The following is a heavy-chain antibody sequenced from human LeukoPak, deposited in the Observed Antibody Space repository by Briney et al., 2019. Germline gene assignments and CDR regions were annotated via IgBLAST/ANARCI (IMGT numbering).Heavy chain of an antibody. CDR2: ISYDGSNK. Sequence: GGSLRLSCAASGFTFSSYAMHWVRQAPDKGLEWVAVISYDGSNKYYADSVKGRFTISRDNSKNTLYLQMNSLRAEDTAVYYCARDGEAYCSSTSCPYYFDYWGQGTLVTVSS. CDR3: ARDGEAYCSSTSCPYYFDY. D-gene: IGHD2-2*01. V-gene: IGHV3-30*04. J-gene: IGHJ4*02. CDR1: GFTFSSYA.